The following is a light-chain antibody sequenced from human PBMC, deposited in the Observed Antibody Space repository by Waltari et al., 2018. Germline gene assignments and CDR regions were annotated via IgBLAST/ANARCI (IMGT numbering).Light chain of an antibody. CDR3: QQYGSSPRT. CDR2: GAS. CDR1: QSVTSSH. Sequence: EIVLTQSPGTLSLSPGESATLSCRASQSVTSSHLAWHQQKPGQAPRLLIYGASSRATAIPDRFSGSGSGTDFTLTISRLEAEDFAVYYCQQYGSSPRTFGQGTKVEIK. J-gene: IGKJ1*01. V-gene: IGKV3-20*01.